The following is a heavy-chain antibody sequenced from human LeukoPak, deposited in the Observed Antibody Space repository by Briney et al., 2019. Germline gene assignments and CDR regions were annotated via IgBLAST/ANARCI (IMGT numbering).Heavy chain of an antibody. D-gene: IGHD3-22*01. CDR2: ISAYNGNT. CDR1: GYTFTSYG. V-gene: IGHV1-18*01. J-gene: IGHJ4*02. CDR3: ARDLHYYDSSGYFIFDY. Sequence: ASVKVSCKASGYTFTSYGISWVRQAPGQGLEWMGWISAYNGNTNYAQKLQGSVTMTTDTSTSTAYMELRSLRSDDTAVYYSARDLHYYDSSGYFIFDYWGQGTLVTVSS.